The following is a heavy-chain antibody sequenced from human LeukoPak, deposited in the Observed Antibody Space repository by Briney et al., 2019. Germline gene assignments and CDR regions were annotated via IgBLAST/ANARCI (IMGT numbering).Heavy chain of an antibody. Sequence: PGGSLRLSCAASGFTFSSYAMSWVRQAPGKGLEWVSAISGSGGSTYYAHSVKGRFTISRDNSKNTLYLQMNSLRAEDTAVYYCAKGSKGIQLWSALDYWGQGTLVTVSS. CDR1: GFTFSSYA. CDR2: ISGSGGST. CDR3: AKGSKGIQLWSALDY. D-gene: IGHD5-18*01. V-gene: IGHV3-23*01. J-gene: IGHJ4*02.